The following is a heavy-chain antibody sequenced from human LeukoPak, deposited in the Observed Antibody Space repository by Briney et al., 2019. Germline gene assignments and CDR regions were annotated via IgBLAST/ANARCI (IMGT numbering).Heavy chain of an antibody. J-gene: IGHJ4*02. CDR3: ARDLHMGYRDGYNWLGTFDY. D-gene: IGHD5-24*01. CDR1: GFTFTSFW. Sequence: PGGSLRLSCAASGFTFTSFWMSWVRQAPGKGLEWVANIKEDGSEKYYVDSVKGRFTISRDNAKNSLYLQVNSLRAEDTAVYYCARDLHMGYRDGYNWLGTFDYWGQGTLVTGSS. CDR2: IKEDGSEK. V-gene: IGHV3-7*04.